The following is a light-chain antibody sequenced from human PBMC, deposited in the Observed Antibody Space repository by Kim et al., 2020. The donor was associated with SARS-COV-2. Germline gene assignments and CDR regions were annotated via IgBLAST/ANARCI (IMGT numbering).Light chain of an antibody. CDR1: QSVGSR. CDR2: DVS. CDR3: QQRISWPLT. Sequence: EIVLTQSPATLSLSPGERATLSCRASQSVGSRLAWYRQKPGQAPRLLIDDVSNRATGIPARFSGSGSGTDFTLTISSLEPEDFAVYYCQQRISWPLTFGQGTRLEIK. V-gene: IGKV3-11*01. J-gene: IGKJ5*01.